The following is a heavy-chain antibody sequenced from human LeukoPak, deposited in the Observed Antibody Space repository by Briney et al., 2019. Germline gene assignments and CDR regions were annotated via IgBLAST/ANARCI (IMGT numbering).Heavy chain of an antibody. D-gene: IGHD6-19*01. CDR3: AKDFRSIAVAGQYFQH. J-gene: IGHJ1*01. Sequence: PGGSLRLSCAASGFTFRSYGMHWVRQPPGEGLEWLAFIRYDGSNKYYADSVKGRFTISRDNSKNTLYLQMNSLRAEDTAVYYCAKDFRSIAVAGQYFQHWGQGTLVTVSS. CDR1: GFTFRSYG. V-gene: IGHV3-30*02. CDR2: IRYDGSNK.